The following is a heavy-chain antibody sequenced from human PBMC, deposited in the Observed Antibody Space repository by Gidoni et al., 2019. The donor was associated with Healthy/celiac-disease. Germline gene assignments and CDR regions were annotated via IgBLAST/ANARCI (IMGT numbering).Heavy chain of an antibody. CDR1: GFTFSSYW. J-gene: IGHJ6*03. CDR3: ARVSSSTSYTYYYYYYMDV. Sequence: EVQLVESGGGLVQPGGSLRLSCAASGFTFSSYWMSWVRQARGKGLEWVANIKQDGSEKYYVDSVKGRFTISRDNAKNSLYLQMNSLRAEDTAVYYCARVSSSTSYTYYYYYYMDVWGKGTTVTVSS. V-gene: IGHV3-7*01. CDR2: IKQDGSEK. D-gene: IGHD2-2*01.